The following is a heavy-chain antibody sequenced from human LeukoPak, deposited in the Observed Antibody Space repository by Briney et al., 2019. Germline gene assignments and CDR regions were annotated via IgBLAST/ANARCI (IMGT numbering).Heavy chain of an antibody. CDR3: ARDRGIAVSGTVDY. CDR2: IYHSGTT. V-gene: IGHV4-38-2*02. CDR1: GYSISSGYY. D-gene: IGHD6-19*01. J-gene: IGHJ4*02. Sequence: SETLSLTCTVSGYSISSGYYWGWIRQPPGKGLEWIGSIYHSGTTYYTPSLKSRVTISVDTSKNQFSLRLSSVTAADTAVYYCARDRGIAVSGTVDYWGQGTLVTVSS.